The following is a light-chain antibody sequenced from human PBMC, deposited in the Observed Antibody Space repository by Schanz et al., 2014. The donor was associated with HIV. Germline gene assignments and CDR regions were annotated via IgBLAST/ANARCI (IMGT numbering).Light chain of an antibody. J-gene: IGLJ3*02. V-gene: IGLV3-21*01. CDR3: ATWDDSLDGWV. Sequence: SYELTQPPSVSVAPGKTASITCGGNNVGIKSVHWYQQKPGQAPVMVISYDTDRPSGVPVRFSGSKSATSASLAISGLQSEDEADYFCATWDDSLDGWVFGGGTKVTVL. CDR2: YDT. CDR1: NVGIKS.